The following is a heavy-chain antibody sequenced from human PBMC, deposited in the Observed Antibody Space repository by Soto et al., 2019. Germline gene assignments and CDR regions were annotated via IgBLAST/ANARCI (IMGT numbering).Heavy chain of an antibody. J-gene: IGHJ3*02. V-gene: IGHV3-15*01. Sequence: EVQLVESGGGLVKPGGSLRLSCAASGFTFSNAWMSWVRQAPGKGLEWVGRIKSKTDGGTTDYAAPVKGRFTISRDDSKNTLYLQMNSLKTEDTAVYYCTTDPIFIVLMVYALGGNAFDIWGQGTMVTVSS. CDR1: GFTFSNAW. D-gene: IGHD2-8*01. CDR3: TTDPIFIVLMVYALGGNAFDI. CDR2: IKSKTDGGTT.